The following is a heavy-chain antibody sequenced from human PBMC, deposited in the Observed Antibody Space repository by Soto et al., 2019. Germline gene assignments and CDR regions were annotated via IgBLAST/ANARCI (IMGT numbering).Heavy chain of an antibody. V-gene: IGHV1-69*06. D-gene: IGHD3-10*01. CDR2: IIPIFGTA. CDR3: ARVRGVPLVGYFDY. J-gene: IGHJ4*02. CDR1: GGTFSSYA. Sequence: QVQLVQSGAEVKKPGSSVKVSCKASGGTFSSYAISWVRQAPGQGLEWMGGIIPIFGTANYAQKIQGRVTITADKSTSTAYMELSSLRSADTAVYYCARVRGVPLVGYFDYWGQGTLVTVSS.